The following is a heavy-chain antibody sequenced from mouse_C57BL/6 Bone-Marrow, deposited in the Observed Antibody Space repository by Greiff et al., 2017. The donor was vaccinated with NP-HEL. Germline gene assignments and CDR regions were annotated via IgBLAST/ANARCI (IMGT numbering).Heavy chain of an antibody. Sequence: EVQGVESGGGLVQPKGSLKLSCAASGFTFNTYAMHWVRQAPGKGLEWVARIRSKSSNYATYYADSVKERFTISRDDSQSMLYLQMNNLKTEDTAMYYCVREGRLRRRAWFAYWGQGTLVTVSA. D-gene: IGHD2-4*01. CDR1: GFTFNTYA. CDR2: IRSKSSNYAT. CDR3: VREGRLRRRAWFAY. V-gene: IGHV10-3*01. J-gene: IGHJ3*01.